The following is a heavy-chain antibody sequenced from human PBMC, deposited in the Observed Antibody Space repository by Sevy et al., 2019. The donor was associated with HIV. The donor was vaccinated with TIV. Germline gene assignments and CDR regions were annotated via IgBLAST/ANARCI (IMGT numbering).Heavy chain of an antibody. CDR1: GFTFSSYA. CDR2: ISGSGGST. D-gene: IGHD6-19*01. J-gene: IGHJ4*02. V-gene: IGHV3-23*01. Sequence: GGSLRLSCAASGFTFSSYAMSWVRQAPGKGLEWVSVISGSGGSTYYADSVKGRFTISRDNSKNTLYLQINSLRAEDTAVYYCAKGKQWLGTPLPPLFFDYWGQGTLVTVSS. CDR3: AKGKQWLGTPLPPLFFDY.